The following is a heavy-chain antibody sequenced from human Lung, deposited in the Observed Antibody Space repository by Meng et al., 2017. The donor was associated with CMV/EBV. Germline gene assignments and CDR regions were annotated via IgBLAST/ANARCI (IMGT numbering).Heavy chain of an antibody. Sequence: LXCTVPGGSITSSSYYWGWIRQPPGKGLEWIGSIYYSGSTYYNPSLKSRVTISVDTSKKQFSLKLSSVTAADTAVYYGIGYCSSTRCYKYYYDMDVWGQGXTVTVSS. CDR2: IYYSGST. CDR1: GGSITSSSYY. V-gene: IGHV4-39*01. D-gene: IGHD2-2*02. CDR3: IGYCSSTRCYKYYYDMDV. J-gene: IGHJ6*02.